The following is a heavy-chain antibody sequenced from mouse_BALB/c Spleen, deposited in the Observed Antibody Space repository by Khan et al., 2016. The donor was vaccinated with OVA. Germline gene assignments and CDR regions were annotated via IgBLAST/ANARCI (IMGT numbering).Heavy chain of an antibody. CDR3: ARAYYRYDGYYAMDY. Sequence: QVQLKQSGPGLVAPSQSLSITCTVSGFSLSRYNIHWVRQPPGKGLEWLGMIWGGGGTDYNSTIKIRLSISKDNSKSQVFLKMNSLQTEDTAMYDCARAYYRYDGYYAMDYWGQGTAVTVSA. CDR1: GFSLSRYN. CDR2: IWGGGGT. D-gene: IGHD2-14*01. J-gene: IGHJ4*01. V-gene: IGHV2-6-4*01.